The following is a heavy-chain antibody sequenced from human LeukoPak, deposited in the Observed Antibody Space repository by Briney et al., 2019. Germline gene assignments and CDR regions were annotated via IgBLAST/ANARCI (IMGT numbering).Heavy chain of an antibody. D-gene: IGHD1-14*01. CDR2: ILSSGST. V-gene: IGHV4-61*01. CDR3: ARTNQISETAFDI. Sequence: SETLSLTCTVSGGSISSSSYYWSWIRQTPGKGLEWIGYILSSGSTNYNPSVKSRVIISVDTSKNQFSLKLSSVTAADTAVYYCARTNQISETAFDIWGQGTMVIVSS. J-gene: IGHJ3*02. CDR1: GGSISSSSYY.